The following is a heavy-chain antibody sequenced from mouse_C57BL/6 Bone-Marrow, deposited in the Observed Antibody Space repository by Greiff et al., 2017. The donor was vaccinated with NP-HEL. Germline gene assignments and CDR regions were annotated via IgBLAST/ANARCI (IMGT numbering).Heavy chain of an antibody. CDR3: ASHYYGSSYWYFDV. D-gene: IGHD1-1*01. Sequence: QVQLQQSGAELARPGASVKMSCKASGYTFTSYTMHWVKQRPGQGLEWIGYINPSSGYTKYNQKFKDKATLNADKSSSTAYMQLSSLTSEDSAVYYCASHYYGSSYWYFDVWGTGTTVTVSS. V-gene: IGHV1-4*01. J-gene: IGHJ1*03. CDR1: GYTFTSYT. CDR2: INPSSGYT.